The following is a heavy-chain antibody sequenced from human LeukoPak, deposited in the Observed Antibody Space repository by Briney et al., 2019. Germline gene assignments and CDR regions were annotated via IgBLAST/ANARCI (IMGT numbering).Heavy chain of an antibody. CDR2: IKQDGSEK. CDR1: GFTFISYW. D-gene: IGHD6-6*01. J-gene: IGHJ6*03. Sequence: GGSLRLSCAASGFTFISYWMSWVRQAPGKGLEWVANIKQDGSEKPYVDSVEGRFTISRDPAKNSLYLQMNSLRAEDTAVYYCARADSSIAARLSRSSIFNYYYYMDVWGKGTTVTVSS. V-gene: IGHV3-7*01. CDR3: ARADSSIAARLSRSSIFNYYYYMDV.